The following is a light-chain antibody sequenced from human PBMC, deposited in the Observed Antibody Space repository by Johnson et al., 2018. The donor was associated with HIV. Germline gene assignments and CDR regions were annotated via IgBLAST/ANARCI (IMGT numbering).Light chain of an antibody. V-gene: IGLV1-51*01. J-gene: IGLJ1*01. CDR3: GTLDSSLRVGF. Sequence: QPVLTQPPSVSAAPGQKVTISCSGSSSNIGNNYVSWYQQLPGRAPKLLIYDNNKRPSGIPDRFSGSKSGTSATLGITGLQTGDEADYYCGTLDSSLRVGFFGTGTKVTVL. CDR1: SSNIGNNY. CDR2: DNN.